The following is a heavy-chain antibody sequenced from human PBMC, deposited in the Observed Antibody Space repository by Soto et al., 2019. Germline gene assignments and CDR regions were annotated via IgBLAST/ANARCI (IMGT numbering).Heavy chain of an antibody. CDR2: IYYSGST. J-gene: IGHJ4*02. CDR1: GDYISNDY. CDR3: ARTVILTGYLDY. V-gene: IGHV4-59*01. D-gene: IGHD3-9*01. Sequence: SETLSLTCTVSGDYISNDYWSWIRQPPGKGLEWIGYIYYSGSTNYNPSLKSRVTISVDTSKNQFSLKLSSVTAADTAVYYCARTVILTGYLDYWGQGTLVTVSS.